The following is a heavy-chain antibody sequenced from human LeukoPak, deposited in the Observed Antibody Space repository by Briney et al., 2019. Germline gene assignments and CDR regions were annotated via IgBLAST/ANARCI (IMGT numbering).Heavy chain of an antibody. CDR2: MNPNSGNT. CDR3: ATSVAGTTP. J-gene: IGHJ5*02. Sequence: ASVKVSCKASGGTFSSYAISWVRQAPGQGLEWMGWMNPNSGNTGYAQKFQGRVTMTRNTSISTAYMELSSLRSEDTAVYYCATSVAGTTPWGQGTLVTVSS. CDR1: GGTFSSYA. V-gene: IGHV1-8*02. D-gene: IGHD6-19*01.